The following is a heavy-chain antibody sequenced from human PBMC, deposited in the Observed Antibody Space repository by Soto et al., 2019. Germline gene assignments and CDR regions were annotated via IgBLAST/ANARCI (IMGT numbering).Heavy chain of an antibody. V-gene: IGHV4-59*01. CDR1: GGSISSYY. J-gene: IGHJ5*02. D-gene: IGHD3-10*01. CDR2: IYYSGST. CDR3: ARVRITMVRGEDWFDP. Sequence: QVQLQESGPGLVKPSETLSLTCTVSGGSISSYYWSWIRQPPGKGLERIGYIYYSGSTNYNPSLTGRVTISVDTSKNQFSLKLSSVTAADTAVYYCARVRITMVRGEDWFDPWGQGTLVTVSS.